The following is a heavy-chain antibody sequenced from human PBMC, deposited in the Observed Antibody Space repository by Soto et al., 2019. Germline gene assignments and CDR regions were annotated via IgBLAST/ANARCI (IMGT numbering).Heavy chain of an antibody. Sequence: GGSLRLYCAVSGLTFSNAWMTWVRQAPGKGLEWVGRIKSKTGGGTADYAAPVKGRFTISRDDSKNTLYLQMNGLTAEDTAIYYCTKATYSNYDPTDYWGQGNLVTVSS. CDR3: TKATYSNYDPTDY. V-gene: IGHV3-15*01. CDR1: GLTFSNAW. J-gene: IGHJ4*02. D-gene: IGHD4-4*01. CDR2: IKSKTGGGTA.